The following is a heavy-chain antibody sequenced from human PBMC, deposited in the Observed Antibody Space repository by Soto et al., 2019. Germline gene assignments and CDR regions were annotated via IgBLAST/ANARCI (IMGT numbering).Heavy chain of an antibody. CDR2: MSSSSSTI. Sequence: EVQVVESGGGLVQPGGSLRLSCAASGFTFSSYSMNWVRQAPGKGLEWVSYMSSSSSTIFYADSVKGRFTISRDNAKNSLYLQMNSLRAEDTAVYYCARDIDGGGQGTLVTVSS. V-gene: IGHV3-48*01. D-gene: IGHD2-15*01. CDR3: ARDIDG. J-gene: IGHJ4*02. CDR1: GFTFSSYS.